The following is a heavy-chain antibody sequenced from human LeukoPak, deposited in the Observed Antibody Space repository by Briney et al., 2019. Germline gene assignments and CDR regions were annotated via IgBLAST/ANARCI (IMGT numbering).Heavy chain of an antibody. Sequence: PSETLSLTCAVSGGSISSGGYSWSWIRQPPGKGLEWIGYIYYSGSTYYNPSLKSRVTISVDTSKNHFSLKLSSVTATDTAVYYCARDGDYSIGVWGQGTMVTVSS. V-gene: IGHV4-30-4*07. D-gene: IGHD4-17*01. CDR1: GGSISSGGYS. CDR3: ARDGDYSIGV. CDR2: IYYSGST. J-gene: IGHJ3*01.